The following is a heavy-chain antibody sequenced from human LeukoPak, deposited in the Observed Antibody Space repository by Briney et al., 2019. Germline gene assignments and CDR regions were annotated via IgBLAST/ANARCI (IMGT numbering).Heavy chain of an antibody. CDR3: SGDYGPPYGMDV. V-gene: IGHV4-34*01. J-gene: IGHJ6*02. D-gene: IGHD3-10*01. Sequence: PSGTLSLTCAVYGGSFSGYYWSWIRQPPGKGLEWIGEINHSGSTNYNPSLKSRVTISVDTSKNQFSLKLSSVTAADTAVYYCSGDYGPPYGMDVWGQGTTVTVSS. CDR2: INHSGST. CDR1: GGSFSGYY.